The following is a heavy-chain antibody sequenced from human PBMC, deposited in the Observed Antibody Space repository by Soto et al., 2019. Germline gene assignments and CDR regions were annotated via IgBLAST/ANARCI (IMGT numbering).Heavy chain of an antibody. CDR1: GFSLSTSRVG. Sequence: SGPTLVNPTQTLTLTCTFSGFSLSTSRVGVGWIRQPPGKALEWLALIYWDDDKRYSPSLKTRLTITKDTSKSQVVLTMTNMDPVDTATYYCARTVVVITPTYFDYWGQGTLVTVSS. D-gene: IGHD3-22*01. J-gene: IGHJ4*02. CDR2: IYWDDDK. V-gene: IGHV2-5*02. CDR3: ARTVVVITPTYFDY.